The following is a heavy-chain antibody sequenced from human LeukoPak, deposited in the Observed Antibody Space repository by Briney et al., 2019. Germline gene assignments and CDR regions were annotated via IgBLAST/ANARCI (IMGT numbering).Heavy chain of an antibody. CDR3: AKARATYLYDTSGYSALDY. V-gene: IGHV3-33*06. CDR1: RFTFSSYV. D-gene: IGHD3-22*01. CDR2: IWYDGDNK. J-gene: IGHJ4*02. Sequence: GRSLRLSCAASRFTFSSYVMHWVRQAPGKGLEWVALIWYDGDNKYYSDSVKGRFTISRDNSKNTLYLQMNSLRAEDTAVYYRAKARATYLYDTSGYSALDYWGQGTLVTVSS.